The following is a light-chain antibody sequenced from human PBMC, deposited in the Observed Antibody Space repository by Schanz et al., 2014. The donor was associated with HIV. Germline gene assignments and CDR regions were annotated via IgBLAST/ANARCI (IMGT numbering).Light chain of an antibody. CDR2: NSY. CDR3: AAWDDTLNGYV. J-gene: IGLJ1*01. V-gene: IGLV1-44*01. CDR1: NSNIRSNA. Sequence: QSVLSQPPSASGTPGQRVTISCSVSNSNIRSNAVNWYQHLPGTAPKLLIYNSYHRPSGVPDRFSGSDSGTSASLAISGLQSEDEADYYCAAWDDTLNGYVFGSGTKLTVL.